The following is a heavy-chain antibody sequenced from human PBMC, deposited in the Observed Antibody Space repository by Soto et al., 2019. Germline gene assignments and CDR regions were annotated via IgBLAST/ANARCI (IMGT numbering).Heavy chain of an antibody. V-gene: IGHV1-46*01. D-gene: IGHD5-18*01. CDR3: ARVGGYSYGGVDY. Sequence: QVQLVQSGAEVKKPGASVKVSCKASGYTFTSYYMHWVRQAPGQGLEWMGIINPSGGSTTSAQKLQGRVTMTRDTSTSTVYMELSSLRSEDTDVYYCARVGGYSYGGVDYWGQGTLVTVSS. CDR1: GYTFTSYY. CDR2: INPSGGST. J-gene: IGHJ4*02.